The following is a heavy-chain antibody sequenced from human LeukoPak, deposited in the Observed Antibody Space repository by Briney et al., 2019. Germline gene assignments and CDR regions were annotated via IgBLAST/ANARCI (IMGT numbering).Heavy chain of an antibody. V-gene: IGHV3-66*01. D-gene: IGHD4-17*01. CDR1: GFTVSSNY. CDR3: ARKTTVTFYDY. Sequence: GGSLRLSCAASGFTVSSNYMSWVRQAPGKGLEWVSVIYSGGSTYYADSVKGRFTISRDNSKNTLYLQMNSLRAEDTAVYYCARKTTVTFYDYWGQGTLVTVSS. CDR2: IYSGGST. J-gene: IGHJ4*02.